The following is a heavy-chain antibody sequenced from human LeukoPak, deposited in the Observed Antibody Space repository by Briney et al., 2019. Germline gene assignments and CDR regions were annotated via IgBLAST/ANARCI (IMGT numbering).Heavy chain of an antibody. D-gene: IGHD7-27*01. CDR2: INHSGST. CDR3: ARANWGSHFDY. Sequence: NPSETLSLTCAVYGGSFSGYYWSWIRQPPGKGLEWIGEINHSGSTNYNPSLKSRVTISVDTSKNQFSLKLSSVTAADTAVYYCARANWGSHFDYWGQGTLVTVSS. V-gene: IGHV4-34*01. J-gene: IGHJ4*02. CDR1: GGSFSGYY.